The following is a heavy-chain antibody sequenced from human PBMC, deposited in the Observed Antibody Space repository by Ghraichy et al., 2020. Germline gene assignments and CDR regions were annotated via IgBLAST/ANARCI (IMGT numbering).Heavy chain of an antibody. D-gene: IGHD3-22*01. J-gene: IGHJ4*02. V-gene: IGHV3-9*01. CDR2: ISWNSGSI. CDR3: AKDKGDITMIVVGHFDY. CDR1: GFTFDDYA. Sequence: LRLSCAASGFTFDDYAMHWVRQAPGKGLEWVSGISWNSGSIGYADSVKGRFTISRDNAKNSLYLQMNSLRAEDTALYYCAKDKGDITMIVVGHFDYWGQGTLVTVSS.